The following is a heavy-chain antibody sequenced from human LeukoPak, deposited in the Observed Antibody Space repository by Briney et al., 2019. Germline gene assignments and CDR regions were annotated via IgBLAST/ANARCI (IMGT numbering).Heavy chain of an antibody. J-gene: IGHJ3*02. CDR1: GYSFTSYW. CDR2: IYPSDSDT. V-gene: IGHV5-51*01. CDR3: ARQRRYGGIAASNDAFDI. D-gene: IGHD6-13*01. Sequence: GESLKSSCKGSGYSFTSYWIGWVRQMPGKGLEWMGIIYPSDSDTRYSPSFQGQVTISADKSISTAYLQWSSLKASDTAMYYCARQRRYGGIAASNDAFDIWGQGTMVTVSS.